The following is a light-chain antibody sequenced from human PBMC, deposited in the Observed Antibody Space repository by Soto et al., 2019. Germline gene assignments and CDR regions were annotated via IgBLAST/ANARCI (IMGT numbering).Light chain of an antibody. CDR2: EVT. Sequence: QSALTQPPSASGSPGQSVTISCTGSSRDVGAYNYVSWYQQHPGTAPKLVIYEVTKRPSGVPDRFSGSKSGNTASLTVSGLQAEDEADYYCSSYAGSNSVLFGGGTKLTVL. J-gene: IGLJ2*01. V-gene: IGLV2-8*01. CDR1: SRDVGAYNY. CDR3: SSYAGSNSVL.